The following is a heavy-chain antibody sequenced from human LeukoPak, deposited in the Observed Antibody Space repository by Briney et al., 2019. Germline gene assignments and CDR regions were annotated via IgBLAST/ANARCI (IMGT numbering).Heavy chain of an antibody. D-gene: IGHD2-2*01. Sequence: PGRSLRLSCAASGLTFSSYGMHWVRQAPGKGLEWVAVISYDGTIRNYADSVKGRFTISRDNSKNTLYLQMNSLTAADTALYYCAKGGCSSTTCYLANPWGQGTLVTVSS. CDR3: AKGGCSSTTCYLANP. CDR1: GLTFSSYG. V-gene: IGHV3-30*18. CDR2: ISYDGTIR. J-gene: IGHJ5*02.